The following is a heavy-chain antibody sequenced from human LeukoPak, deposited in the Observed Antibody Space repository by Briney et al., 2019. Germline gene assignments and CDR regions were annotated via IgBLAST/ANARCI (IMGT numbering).Heavy chain of an antibody. CDR1: GYTFTSYA. CDR3: ARDPSYGDYDY. V-gene: IGHV1-18*01. J-gene: IGHJ4*02. CDR2: ISAYSGNT. D-gene: IGHD4-17*01. Sequence: GASVQVSCKTSGYTFTSYAISWVRQAPGQGLEWMGWISAYSGNTNYAQKLQDRVTMTTDTPTGTAYMELRSLRSDDTAVYYCARDPSYGDYDYWGQGTQVTVSS.